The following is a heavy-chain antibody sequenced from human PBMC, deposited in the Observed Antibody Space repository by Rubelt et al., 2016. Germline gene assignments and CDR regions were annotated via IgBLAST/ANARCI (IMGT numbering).Heavy chain of an antibody. Sequence: QVQLVQSGAEVKKPGASVKVSCKASGYTFTSYAMHWVRQAPGQRLEWMGWINAGNGNTKYSQKFQGRVTITRDTCASTAYMELSSLRSEDTAVYYCAGVIWGSGWSNNWFDPWGQGTLVTVSS. CDR2: INAGNGNT. CDR3: AGVIWGSGWSNNWFDP. CDR1: GYTFTSYA. J-gene: IGHJ5*02. V-gene: IGHV1-3*01. D-gene: IGHD6-19*01.